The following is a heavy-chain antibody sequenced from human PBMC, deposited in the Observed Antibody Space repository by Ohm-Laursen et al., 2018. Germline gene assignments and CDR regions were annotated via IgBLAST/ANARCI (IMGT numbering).Heavy chain of an antibody. V-gene: IGHV1-2*02. CDR2: INPNSGVT. D-gene: IGHD3-22*01. CDR3: ARGGFYDYGGYYSFDS. J-gene: IGHJ4*02. Sequence: ASVKVSCNAFEYTFSAYYIHWVRQAPGQGLEWMGWINPNSGVTKFAQKFQGRLTMTRDTSISTAYMELSTMTSDDTALYYCARGGFYDYGGYYSFDSWGQGTLVTVSS. CDR1: EYTFSAYY.